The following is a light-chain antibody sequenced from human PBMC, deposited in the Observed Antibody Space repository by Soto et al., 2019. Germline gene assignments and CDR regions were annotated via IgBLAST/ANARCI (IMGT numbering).Light chain of an antibody. V-gene: IGKV3-11*01. CDR1: QSVRNY. CDR2: DAS. J-gene: IGKJ1*01. Sequence: EVVLTQSPATLSLSPGETATLSCRASQSVRNYLAWYQQKPGQAPRLLIYDASNRATGIPARFSGSGSGTDFTLTISSLEPEDFAVYYCQQRSNWPWTFGQGTKVDNK. CDR3: QQRSNWPWT.